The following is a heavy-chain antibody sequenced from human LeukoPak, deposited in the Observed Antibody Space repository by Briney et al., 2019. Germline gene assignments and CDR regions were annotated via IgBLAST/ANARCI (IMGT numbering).Heavy chain of an antibody. J-gene: IGHJ6*03. V-gene: IGHV3-23*01. Sequence: GGSLRLSCTASGLTFSSHAMHWVRQAPGKGLEWVSSIRGSGGSPYYTDFVKGRFIISRDNSENTVYLQMNSLRAEDTAIYYCAKSAVASFTYYYYYMDVWGKGTTVRVSS. D-gene: IGHD3-16*01. CDR1: GLTFSSHA. CDR2: IRGSGGSP. CDR3: AKSAVASFTYYYYYMDV.